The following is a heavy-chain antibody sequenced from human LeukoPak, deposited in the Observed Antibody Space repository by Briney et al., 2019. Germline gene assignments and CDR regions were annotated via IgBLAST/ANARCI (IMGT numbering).Heavy chain of an antibody. J-gene: IGHJ4*02. Sequence: GGSLRLSCTASGFTFSSYWMSWVRQAPGKGLEWVSAISGSGGSTYYADSVKGRFTISRDNSKNTLYLQMNSLRAEDTAVYYCAKAPPRYYDFWSGYYCDYWGQGTLVTVSS. CDR3: AKAPPRYYDFWSGYYCDY. CDR2: ISGSGGST. CDR1: GFTFSSYW. D-gene: IGHD3-3*01. V-gene: IGHV3-23*01.